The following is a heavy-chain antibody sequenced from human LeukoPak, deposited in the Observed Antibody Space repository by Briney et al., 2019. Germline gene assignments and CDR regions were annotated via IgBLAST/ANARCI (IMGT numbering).Heavy chain of an antibody. CDR2: MSSRGDST. CDR1: GFIFSNYA. Sequence: GGSLRLPCAASGFIFSNYAMSWVRQVPGRGLEWVSTMSSRGDSTYVADSVKGRFTISRDNSKNSLYLQMNTVRAEDTAVYYCVKGPRPDITVAHTVENWGQGTLVTVFS. V-gene: IGHV3-23*01. CDR3: VKGPRPDITVAHTVEN. J-gene: IGHJ4*02. D-gene: IGHD6-19*01.